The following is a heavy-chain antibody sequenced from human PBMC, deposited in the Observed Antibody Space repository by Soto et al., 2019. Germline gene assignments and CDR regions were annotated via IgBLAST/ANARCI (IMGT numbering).Heavy chain of an antibody. J-gene: IGHJ4*02. CDR2: IFQSVTT. Sequence: QVQVQQWGAGLLKPSETLSLTCAVYGGSFNDYWWSWIRQSPGGGLEWIGEIFQSVTTNYNPSLNSRVTMSIDTSKSQVSLKLTSVTAADTAIYYCARGRSYTWTFGGQGSLVAVSS. V-gene: IGHV4-34*02. CDR3: ARGRSYTWTF. CDR1: GGSFNDYW. D-gene: IGHD3-3*01.